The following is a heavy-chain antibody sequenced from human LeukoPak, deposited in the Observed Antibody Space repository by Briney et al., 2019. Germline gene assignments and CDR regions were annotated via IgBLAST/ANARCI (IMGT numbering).Heavy chain of an antibody. CDR2: IIPNLGIA. CDR3: ARASLPTVTSRGDGNFDY. J-gene: IGHJ4*02. Sequence: VASVKVSCKASGGTFSSYAISWVRQAPGQGLEWMGRIIPNLGIANYAQKFQGRVTITADKSTSTAYMELSSLRSEDTAVYYCARASLPTVTSRGDGNFDYWGQGTLVTVSS. V-gene: IGHV1-69*04. D-gene: IGHD4-17*01. CDR1: GGTFSSYA.